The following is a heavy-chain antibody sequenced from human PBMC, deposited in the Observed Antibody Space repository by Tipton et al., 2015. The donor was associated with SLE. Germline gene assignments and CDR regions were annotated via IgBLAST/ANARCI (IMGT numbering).Heavy chain of an antibody. CDR1: GFAFGSYA. CDR2: LIASGGNT. J-gene: IGHJ4*02. CDR3: ARLMYGNTWSSTYYFDP. D-gene: IGHD6-13*01. V-gene: IGHV3-23*03. Sequence: SLRLSCAASGFAFGSYAMSWVRQAPGKGLEWLSLIASGGNTYYSDSVRGRATISRDHSKNTLFLHMDNLSAEDTALYYCARLMYGNTWSSTYYFDPWGQGILVTVSS.